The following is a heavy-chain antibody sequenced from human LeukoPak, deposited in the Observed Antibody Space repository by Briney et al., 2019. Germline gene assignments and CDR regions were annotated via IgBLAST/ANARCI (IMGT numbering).Heavy chain of an antibody. CDR3: ARVDSSGYGLDN. D-gene: IGHD3-22*01. CDR2: TSGSGSYI. CDR1: GFTFSSYS. Sequence: GGSLRLSCAASGFTFSSYSMNWVRQAPGKGLEWVSSTSGSGSYIYYADSVKGRFTSSRDNAKNSLYLQMDSLSAEDTAVYYCARVDSSGYGLDNWGRGALVTVSS. J-gene: IGHJ4*02. V-gene: IGHV3-21*01.